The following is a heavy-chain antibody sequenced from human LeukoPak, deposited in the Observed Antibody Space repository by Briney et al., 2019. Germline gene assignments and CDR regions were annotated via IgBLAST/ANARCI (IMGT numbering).Heavy chain of an antibody. CDR2: IYSNGSV. CDR1: SASIIGLY. V-gene: IGHV4-59*11. Sequence: PSETLSLTCTVSSASIIGLYWSWIRQPPGERLEWIGYIYSNGSVNYNPSLKSRVTISVDTSKNQFSLKQSSVTAADTAVYCCARGPVVLWFGELLGWFDPWGQGTLVTVSS. J-gene: IGHJ5*02. D-gene: IGHD3-10*01. CDR3: ARGPVVLWFGELLGWFDP.